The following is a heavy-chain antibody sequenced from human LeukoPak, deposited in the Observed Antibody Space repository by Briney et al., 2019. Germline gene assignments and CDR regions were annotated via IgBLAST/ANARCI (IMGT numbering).Heavy chain of an antibody. V-gene: IGHV1-69*13. CDR1: GGTFSSYA. J-gene: IGHJ3*02. CDR2: IIPIFGTA. Sequence: GASVKVSCKASGGTFSSYAISWVRQAPGQGLEWMGGIIPIFGTANYAQKFQGRVTITADESTSTAYMELSSLRSEDTAVYYCESGYYTGGDAFDIWGQGTMVTVSS. D-gene: IGHD3-3*01. CDR3: ESGYYTGGDAFDI.